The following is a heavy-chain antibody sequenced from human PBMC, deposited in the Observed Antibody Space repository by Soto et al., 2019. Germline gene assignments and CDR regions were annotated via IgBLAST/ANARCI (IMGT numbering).Heavy chain of an antibody. D-gene: IGHD7-27*01. V-gene: IGHV3-11*01. J-gene: IGHJ2*01. CDR1: GFTFSDYY. CDR2: INSGASII. Sequence: QVQLVESGGGLVKPGGSLRLSCAASGFTFSDYYMSWIRQAPGKGLEWISYINSGASIIYYADSVKGRFTISRDNTKNSLYLRLNSLRAEDTAVYYCARGSRANSWYFDLWGRGTLVTVSS. CDR3: ARGSRANSWYFDL.